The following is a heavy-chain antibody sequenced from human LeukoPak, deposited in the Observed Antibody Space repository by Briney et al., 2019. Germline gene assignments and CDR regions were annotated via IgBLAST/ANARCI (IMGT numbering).Heavy chain of an antibody. CDR3: ARLRLLEDAFDI. Sequence: SETLSLTCTVSGGSISSSSYYWGWIRQPPGKGLAWIGSIYYSGSTYYNPPLKSRFTISVDTSKNQFSLKLSSVTAADTAVYYCARLRLLEDAFDIWGQGTMVTVSS. CDR2: IYYSGST. J-gene: IGHJ3*02. V-gene: IGHV4-39*01. CDR1: GGSISSSSYY. D-gene: IGHD3-3*01.